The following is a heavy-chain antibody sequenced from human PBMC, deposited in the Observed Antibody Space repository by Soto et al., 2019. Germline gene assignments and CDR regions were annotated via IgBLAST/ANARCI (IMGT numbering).Heavy chain of an antibody. Sequence: EVQLVESGGGLVQPGGSLRLSCAASGFTFSGYWMHWVRQVPGKGLIWVARSNSDGSGISYADSVRGRFTISRDNVRNILFLQMNSLRGDDSAVYYCTRDRPATQYDYHPIFDHWGQGTLVTVSS. CDR2: SNSDGSGI. D-gene: IGHD5-12*01. CDR1: GFTFSGYW. CDR3: TRDRPATQYDYHPIFDH. J-gene: IGHJ4*02. V-gene: IGHV3-74*01.